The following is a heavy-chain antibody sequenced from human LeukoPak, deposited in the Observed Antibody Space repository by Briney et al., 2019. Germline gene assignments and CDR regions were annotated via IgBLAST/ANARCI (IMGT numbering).Heavy chain of an antibody. V-gene: IGHV1-3*01. J-gene: IGHJ4*02. CDR1: GYTFTSYD. D-gene: IGHD5-18*01. CDR3: ARDPPFGYRTPHFDY. Sequence: ASVKVSCKASGYTFTSYDINWVRQATGQGLEWMGWMNAGNGNTKYSQKFQGRVTITRDTSAGTAYMELSSLRSEDTAVYYCARDPPFGYRTPHFDYWGQGTLVTVSS. CDR2: MNAGNGNT.